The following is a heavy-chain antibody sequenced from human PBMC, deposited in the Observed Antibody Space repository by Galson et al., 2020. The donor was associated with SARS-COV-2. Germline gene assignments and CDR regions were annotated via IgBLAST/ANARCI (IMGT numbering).Heavy chain of an antibody. J-gene: IGHJ5*02. V-gene: IGHV4-59*08. D-gene: IGHD2-8*01. Sequence: SETLSLTCTASGGSISSYYWSWIRKPPGKGLEWIGYIYYSGSTNYNPSLTSRVTISVDTSKNQFFLKLSSVTAADTAVDYCARRSLGYCTNGVCHSGFDPWGQVTLVTVSS. CDR2: IYYSGST. CDR1: GGSISSYY. CDR3: ARRSLGYCTNGVCHSGFDP.